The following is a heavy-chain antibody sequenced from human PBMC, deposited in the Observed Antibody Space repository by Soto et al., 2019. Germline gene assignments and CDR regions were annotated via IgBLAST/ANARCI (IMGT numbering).Heavy chain of an antibody. CDR2: IYDSGNT. V-gene: IGHV4-30-2*01. CDR3: ARGQGAAAGHSNFDY. J-gene: IGHJ4*02. D-gene: IGHD6-13*01. Sequence: QLQLQESGSGLVKPSQTLSLTCAVSGGSISGTTYSWSWIRQPPGKGLEWIGYIYDSGNTYYNPSLKSQCSISVDRSKTQFSRKLSSVTAADTAVYFCARGQGAAAGHSNFDYWGQGALVTVSS. CDR1: GGSISGTTYS.